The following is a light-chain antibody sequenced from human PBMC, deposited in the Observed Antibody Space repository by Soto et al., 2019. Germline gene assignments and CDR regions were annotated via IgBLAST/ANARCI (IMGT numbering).Light chain of an antibody. V-gene: IGLV2-14*03. CDR2: EVS. Sequence: SVLTQPSSVSGSPGQSITVSCTGTSSDVGGYNSVSWYQQHPGKPPKLIIYEVSNRPSGVSDRFSGSKSGNTASLTISGLQADDEADYYCSSYTSTSSYVCATGTKVTV. CDR3: SSYTSTSSYV. CDR1: SSDVGGYNS. J-gene: IGLJ1*01.